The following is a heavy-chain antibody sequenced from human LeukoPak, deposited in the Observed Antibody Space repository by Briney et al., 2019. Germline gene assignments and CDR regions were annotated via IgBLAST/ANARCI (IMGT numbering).Heavy chain of an antibody. Sequence: SQTLSLTCAVSGFSISSGGYSWGWIRQPPGKGLEGIGYIYHSGSTYYNPSLKSRVTISVDRSKNQFSLKLSSVTAADTAVYYCARASQWLGSRWFDPWGQGTLVTGSS. D-gene: IGHD6-19*01. CDR3: ARASQWLGSRWFDP. CDR2: IYHSGST. CDR1: GFSISSGGYS. J-gene: IGHJ5*02. V-gene: IGHV4-30-2*01.